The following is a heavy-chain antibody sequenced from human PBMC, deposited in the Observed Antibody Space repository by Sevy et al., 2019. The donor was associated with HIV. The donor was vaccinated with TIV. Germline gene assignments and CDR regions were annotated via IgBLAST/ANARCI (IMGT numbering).Heavy chain of an antibody. V-gene: IGHV4-38-2*01. CDR1: GYSISSGYY. D-gene: IGHD2-15*01. CDR2: IYHSGST. Sequence: SETLSLTCAVSGYSISSGYYWGWIRQPPGKGLEWIGSIYHSGSTYYNPSLKSRVTISVDTSKNQFSLKLSSVTAADTAVYYCARHVLASSCLAYWGQGTLVTVSS. CDR3: ARHVLASSCLAY. J-gene: IGHJ4*02.